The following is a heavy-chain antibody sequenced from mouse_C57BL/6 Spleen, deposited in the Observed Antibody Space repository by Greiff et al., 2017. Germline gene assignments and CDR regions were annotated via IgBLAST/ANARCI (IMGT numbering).Heavy chain of an antibody. J-gene: IGHJ2*01. CDR2: IDPSDSET. V-gene: IGHV1-52*01. CDR1: GYTFTSYW. Sequence: QVQLQQPGAELVRPGSSVKLSCKASGYTFTSYWMHWVKQRPIQGLEWIGNIDPSDSETHYNQKFKDKATLTVDKSSSTAYMQLSSLTSEDSAVYYCASDHYGSSYHFDYWGQGTTLTVSS. CDR3: ASDHYGSSYHFDY. D-gene: IGHD1-1*01.